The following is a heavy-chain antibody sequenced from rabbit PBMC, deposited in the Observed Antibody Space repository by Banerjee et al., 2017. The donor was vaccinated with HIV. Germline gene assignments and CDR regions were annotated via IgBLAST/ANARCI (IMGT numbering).Heavy chain of an antibody. CDR2: IYTGNGNT. V-gene: IGHV1S40*01. J-gene: IGHJ4*01. CDR1: GFTLSSYW. Sequence: QSLEESGGDLVKPGASLTLTCTASGFTLSSYWMSWVRQAPGKGLEWIACIYTGNGNTNYASWVNGRFTISGTSSTTVTLQMTSLTAADTATYFCAREFNLWGPGTLVTVS. CDR3: AREFNL.